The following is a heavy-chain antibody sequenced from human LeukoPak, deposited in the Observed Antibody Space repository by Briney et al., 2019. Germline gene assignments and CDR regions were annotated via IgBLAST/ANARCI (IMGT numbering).Heavy chain of an antibody. CDR3: ARLRYPGSSDYFDC. D-gene: IGHD6-6*01. Sequence: SETLPLTCAVSGYSISSGYYWGWIRQPPGKGLEWIGSISQSGSTYYNPSLKSRVTISVDTSKNQVSLKLNSVTAPDTAVYYLARLRYPGSSDYFDCWGQGTLVTVSS. CDR1: GYSISSGYY. J-gene: IGHJ4*02. CDR2: ISQSGST. V-gene: IGHV4-38-2*01.